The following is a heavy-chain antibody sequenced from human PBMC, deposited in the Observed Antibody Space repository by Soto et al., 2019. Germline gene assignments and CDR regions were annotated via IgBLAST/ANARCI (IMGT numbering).Heavy chain of an antibody. CDR1: GFSLSNARMG. J-gene: IGHJ5*02. Sequence: QVTLKESGPVLMKPTETLTLTCTVSGFSLSNARMGVSWIRQPPGKALEWLAHIFSNDEKSYSTSLKSRLTISKDTSKSQVVLTMTNTDPVDTATYYCARMYCSGGSCYGGGNWFDPWGQGTLVTVSS. V-gene: IGHV2-26*01. D-gene: IGHD2-15*01. CDR3: ARMYCSGGSCYGGGNWFDP. CDR2: IFSNDEK.